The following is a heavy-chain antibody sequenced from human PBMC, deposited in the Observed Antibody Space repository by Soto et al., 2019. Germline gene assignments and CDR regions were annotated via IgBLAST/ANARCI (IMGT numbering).Heavy chain of an antibody. CDR1: GYPVTAYY. CDR3: ARGGGVGVAGSAAFDM. D-gene: IGHD3-3*01. Sequence: QLHLVQSGAVVKKPGASVTVSCSASGYPVTAYYMHWVRQAPGRGLEWMGGINPATGAAKYTQTLGGRVTMTRDPSTRTVFMELSGLTAEATAFFYGARGGGVGVAGSAAFDMWGQGTLVTVSS. J-gene: IGHJ3*02. CDR2: INPATGAA. V-gene: IGHV1-2*02.